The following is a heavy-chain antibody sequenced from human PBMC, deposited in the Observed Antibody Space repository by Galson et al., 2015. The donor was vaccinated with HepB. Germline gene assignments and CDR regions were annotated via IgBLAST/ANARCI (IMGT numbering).Heavy chain of an antibody. D-gene: IGHD3-22*01. CDR1: GFSLSTSGMC. Sequence: PALVKPTQTLTLTCTFSGFSLSTSGMCVSWIRQPPGKALEWLALIDWDDDKYYSTSLKTRLTISKDTSKNQVVLTMTNMDPVDTATYYCARIRTTDYYDSSGYYYRDAFDIWGQGTMVTVSS. V-gene: IGHV2-70*01. CDR2: IDWDDDK. J-gene: IGHJ3*02. CDR3: ARIRTTDYYDSSGYYYRDAFDI.